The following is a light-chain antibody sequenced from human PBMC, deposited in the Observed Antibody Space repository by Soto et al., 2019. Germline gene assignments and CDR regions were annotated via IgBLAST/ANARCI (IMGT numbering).Light chain of an antibody. V-gene: IGKV1-5*03. CDR2: KAS. J-gene: IGKJ2*01. CDR1: QSIRSW. CDR3: QQYNSYPYT. Sequence: DIQMTQSPSTLSASVGDRVTITCRASQSIRSWLAWYQQKPGKAPKLLIYKASSLESGVPSRFSGSGSGTEFTLTISSLQPDDFATYYCQQYNSYPYTFVQGTKLEIK.